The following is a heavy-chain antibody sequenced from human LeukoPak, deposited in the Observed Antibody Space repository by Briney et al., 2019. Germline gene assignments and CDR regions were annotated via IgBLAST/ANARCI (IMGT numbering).Heavy chain of an antibody. CDR1: GFTFSSYE. Sequence: SGGSLRLSCAASGFTFSSYEMNWVRQAPGKGLEWVPYISSSGSTIYYADSVKGRFTISRDNAKNSLYLQMNSLRAEDTAVYYCARQGVVRGVIFHFDYWGQGTLVTVSS. J-gene: IGHJ4*02. CDR2: ISSSGSTI. D-gene: IGHD3-10*01. V-gene: IGHV3-48*03. CDR3: ARQGVVRGVIFHFDY.